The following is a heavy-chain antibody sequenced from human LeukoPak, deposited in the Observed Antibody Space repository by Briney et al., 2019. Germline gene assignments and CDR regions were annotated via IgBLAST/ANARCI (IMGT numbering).Heavy chain of an antibody. J-gene: IGHJ4*02. CDR2: INHSGST. V-gene: IGHV4-34*01. Sequence: SETLSLTCAVYGGSFSGYYWSWIRQPPGKGLEWIGEINHSGSTNYNPSLKSRVTISVDTSKNQFSLKLSSVTAADTAVYYCARGGIPDYWGQGILVTVS. CDR3: ARGGIPDY. CDR1: GGSFSGYY. D-gene: IGHD2-21*01.